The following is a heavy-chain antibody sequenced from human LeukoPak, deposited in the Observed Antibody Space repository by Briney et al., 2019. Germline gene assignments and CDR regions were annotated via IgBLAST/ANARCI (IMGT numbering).Heavy chain of an antibody. CDR3: AKVRSSGWYLLYFDY. J-gene: IGHJ4*02. CDR1: GFTFSSYG. CDR2: ISYDGSNK. V-gene: IGHV3-30*18. Sequence: GGSLRLSCAASGFTFSSYGMHWVRQAPGKGLEWVAVISYDGSNKYYADSVKGRFTISRDNSKNTLYLQMNSLRAEDTAVYYCAKVRSSGWYLLYFDYWGQGTLVTVSS. D-gene: IGHD6-19*01.